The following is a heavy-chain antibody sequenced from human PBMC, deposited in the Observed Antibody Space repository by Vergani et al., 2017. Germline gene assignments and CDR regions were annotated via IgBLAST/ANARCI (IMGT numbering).Heavy chain of an antibody. V-gene: IGHV4-31*03. Sequence: QLQESGPGLVKPSQTLSLTCTVSGGSIRSGGYYWSWIRQHPGKGLEWIGYIYYSGSTYYNPSLKSRVTISVDTSKNQFSLKLSSVTAADTAVYYCARDRGPYCSSTSCYPPRRDYYYYYYMDVWGKGTTVTVSS. CDR2: IYYSGST. J-gene: IGHJ6*03. CDR3: ARDRGPYCSSTSCYPPRRDYYYYYYMDV. CDR1: GGSIRSGGYY. D-gene: IGHD2-2*01.